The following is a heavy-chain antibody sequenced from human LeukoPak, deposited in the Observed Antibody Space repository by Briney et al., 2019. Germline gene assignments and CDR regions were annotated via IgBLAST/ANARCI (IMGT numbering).Heavy chain of an antibody. CDR2: IYDSGSA. Sequence: SETLSLTCTVSGGSISSYYWSWIRQPPGKGLEWIGYIYDSGSANYNPSLKSRVTISLDTSKNQFSLKLSSVTAADTAVYYCARLRVDAFDIWGQGTMVTISS. CDR3: ARLRVDAFDI. J-gene: IGHJ3*02. V-gene: IGHV4-59*08. CDR1: GGSISSYY.